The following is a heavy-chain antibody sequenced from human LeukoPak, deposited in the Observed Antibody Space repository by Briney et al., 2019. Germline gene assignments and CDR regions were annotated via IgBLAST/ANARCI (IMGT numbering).Heavy chain of an antibody. J-gene: IGHJ6*02. V-gene: IGHV3-30*04. CDR1: GFTFSSYG. CDR2: TSYDGSNK. Sequence: GGSLRLSCAASGFTFSSYGMHWVRQAPGKGLEWVAPTSYDGSNKDYADSVKGRFTISRDNSKNTLYLQMDSLGSEDTAVFYCTREVLVRGVRYYGMDVWGQGTTVTVSS. CDR3: TREVLVRGVRYYGMDV. D-gene: IGHD3-10*01.